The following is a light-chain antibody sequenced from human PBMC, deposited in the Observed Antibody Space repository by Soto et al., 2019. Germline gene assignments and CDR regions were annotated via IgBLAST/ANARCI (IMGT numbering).Light chain of an antibody. CDR3: QQYSDSPRT. CDR1: QSVSNNY. Sequence: ETVLTQSPGTLSLSPGERATLSCRASQSVSNNYLAWYQQRPGQAPRLLIFDASTRATGIPDRFSGSGSGTDFTLTTNRLEPEDFAVYYCQQYSDSPRTFGQGTKVDIK. CDR2: DAS. J-gene: IGKJ1*01. V-gene: IGKV3-20*01.